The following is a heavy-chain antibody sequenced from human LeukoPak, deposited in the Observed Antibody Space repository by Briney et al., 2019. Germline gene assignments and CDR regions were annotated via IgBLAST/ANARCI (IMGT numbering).Heavy chain of an antibody. CDR2: IKQDGSEK. Sequence: GGSLRLSCAASGFTFSSYWMSWVRQAPGKGLEWVANIKQDGSEKYYVDSVKGRFTISRDNAKSSLYLQMNSLRAEDTAVYYCARVSPGEPFDYWGQGTLVTVSS. CDR3: ARVSPGEPFDY. D-gene: IGHD1-14*01. J-gene: IGHJ4*02. CDR1: GFTFSSYW. V-gene: IGHV3-7*01.